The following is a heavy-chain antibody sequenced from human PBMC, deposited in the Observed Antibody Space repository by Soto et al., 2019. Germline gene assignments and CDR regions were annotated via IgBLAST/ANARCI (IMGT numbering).Heavy chain of an antibody. CDR1: GFSFSAHA. J-gene: IGHJ4*02. CDR3: AKGVTGTYLDYYLDY. CDR2: ISISGSST. D-gene: IGHD1-20*01. Sequence: VQLLQSGGGHIQPGGSLRLSCAASGFSFSAHAMHWVRQAPGKGLEWVSAISISGSSTFYSDSVKGRFTISRDNSKNIFFLQMSSLRVEDTAIYYCAKGVTGTYLDYYLDYWGLGTLVTVSS. V-gene: IGHV3-23*01.